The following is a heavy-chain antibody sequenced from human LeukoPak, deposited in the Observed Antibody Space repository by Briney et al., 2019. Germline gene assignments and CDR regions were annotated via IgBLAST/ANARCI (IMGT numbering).Heavy chain of an antibody. V-gene: IGHV4-34*01. J-gene: IGHJ6*02. CDR1: GGSFSGYY. Sequence: KPSETLSLTCAVYGGSFSGYYWSWIRQPPGKGLEWIGEINHSGSTNYNPSLKSRVTISVDTSKNQFSLKLSSVTAADTAVYYCAREDPQTTVPEGLDVWGQGTTVTVSS. D-gene: IGHD4-17*01. CDR2: INHSGST. CDR3: AREDPQTTVPEGLDV.